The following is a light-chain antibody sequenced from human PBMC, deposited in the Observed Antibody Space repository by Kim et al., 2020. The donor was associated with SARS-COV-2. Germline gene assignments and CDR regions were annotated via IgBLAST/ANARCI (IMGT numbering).Light chain of an antibody. CDR3: QQRSEWPIT. V-gene: IGKV3-11*01. CDR1: QNIGSS. CDR2: DVS. J-gene: IGKJ5*01. Sequence: DIVLTQSPATLSLSPGERATLSCRASQNIGSSVAWYQQKPGQAPRLLMYDVSGRATGTPDRFRGSGSATDFTLTISSLDSEDSAVYFCQQRSEWPITVGQGKRLEIK.